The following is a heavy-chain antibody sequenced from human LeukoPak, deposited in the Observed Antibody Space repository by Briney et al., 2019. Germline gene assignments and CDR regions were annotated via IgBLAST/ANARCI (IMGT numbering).Heavy chain of an antibody. CDR1: GYTFTSYY. V-gene: IGHV1-46*01. J-gene: IGHJ4*02. CDR2: ISPSGGST. D-gene: IGHD6-13*01. Sequence: ASVKVSCKASGYTFTSYYMHWARQAPGQGLEWMGIISPSGGSTTYAQKFQGRVTMTRDTSTSTVYMELSSLRSEDTAVYYCAVAAAGTEEIDFDYWGQGTLVTVSS. CDR3: AVAAAGTEEIDFDY.